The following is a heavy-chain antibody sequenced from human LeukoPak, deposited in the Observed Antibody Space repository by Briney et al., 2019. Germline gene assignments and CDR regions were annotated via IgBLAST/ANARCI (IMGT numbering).Heavy chain of an antibody. D-gene: IGHD6-19*01. J-gene: IGHJ4*02. CDR1: GGSIRSSSYY. CDR3: ARQVVAVAGTGYFDY. V-gene: IGHV4-39*01. CDR2: IYYSGST. Sequence: SETLSLTCTVSGGSIRSSSYYWGWIRQPPGKGLEWIVSIYYSGSTYYNASLKSRGTISVDTSKNQFSLKLNSVTAADTAVYFCARQVVAVAGTGYFDYWGQGTLVTVSS.